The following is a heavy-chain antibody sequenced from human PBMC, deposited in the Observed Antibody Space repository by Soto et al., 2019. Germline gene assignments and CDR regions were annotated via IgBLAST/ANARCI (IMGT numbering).Heavy chain of an antibody. V-gene: IGHV1-69*04. J-gene: IGHJ4*02. Sequence: ASVKVSCKASGGTLSSYTFSWVRQAPGQGLEWMGRIIPNLGITNYAQKFQGRITIIVDKSTSTAYMELSSLRSEDTAVYYCARDKGYCSGASCPDFDYWGQGTLVTVSS. D-gene: IGHD2-15*01. CDR1: GGTLSSYT. CDR2: IIPNLGIT. CDR3: ARDKGYCSGASCPDFDY.